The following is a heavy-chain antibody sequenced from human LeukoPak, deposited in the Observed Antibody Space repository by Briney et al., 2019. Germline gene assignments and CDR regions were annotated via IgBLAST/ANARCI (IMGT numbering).Heavy chain of an antibody. V-gene: IGHV4-59*01. CDR3: ARSSSWYYFDY. CDR2: IYYSGST. D-gene: IGHD6-13*01. CDR1: GGSISSYY. J-gene: IGHJ4*02. Sequence: SGTLSLTCTVSGGSISSYYWSWIRQPPGKGLEWIGYIYYSGSTNYNPSLKSRVTISVDTSKNQFSLKLSSVTAADTAVYYCARSSSWYYFDYWGQGTLVTVSS.